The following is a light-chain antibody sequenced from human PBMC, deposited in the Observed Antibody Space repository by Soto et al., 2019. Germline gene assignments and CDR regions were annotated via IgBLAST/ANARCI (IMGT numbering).Light chain of an antibody. CDR1: QSVSSSY. V-gene: IGKV3-20*01. CDR2: GVS. J-gene: IGKJ2*01. CDR3: QQFGGSPPT. Sequence: EIVLTQSPGTLSLSPGERVTLSCRASQSVSSSYLAWYQQKAGQAPRLLIHGVSSRATGIPDRFSGSGSGTDFTLTISRLEPEDFAVYYCQQFGGSPPTFGQGTKLQIK.